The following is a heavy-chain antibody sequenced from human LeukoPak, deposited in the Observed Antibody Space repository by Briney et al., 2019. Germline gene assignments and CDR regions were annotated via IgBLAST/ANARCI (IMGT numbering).Heavy chain of an antibody. V-gene: IGHV3-30*04. CDR1: GFTFSSYA. D-gene: IGHD5-12*01. CDR3: ARSDSGYADFDY. J-gene: IGHJ4*02. Sequence: GGSLRLSCAASGFTFSSYAMHWVRQAPGKGLEWVAVILYDGSNKYYADSVKGRFTISRDNSKNTLYLQMNSLRAEDTAVYYCARSDSGYADFDYWGQGTLVTVSS. CDR2: ILYDGSNK.